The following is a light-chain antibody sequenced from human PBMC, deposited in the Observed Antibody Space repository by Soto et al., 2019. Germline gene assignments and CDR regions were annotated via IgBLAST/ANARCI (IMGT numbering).Light chain of an antibody. CDR2: LAS. Sequence: DMVMTQSPATLSVSPGERATLSCRASQSVNSNLAWYQQKPGKAPRLLIYLASTLETGFPARFSGSGSGTEFTLTIGSLQSEDLAVYSCQQYNNWPCTFGEGTKVEIK. V-gene: IGKV3D-15*01. CDR1: QSVNSN. CDR3: QQYNNWPCT. J-gene: IGKJ4*02.